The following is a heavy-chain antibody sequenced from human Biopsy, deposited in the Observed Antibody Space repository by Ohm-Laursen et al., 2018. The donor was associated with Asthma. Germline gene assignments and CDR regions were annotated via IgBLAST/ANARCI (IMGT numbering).Heavy chain of an antibody. CDR1: DYIFPRYY. CDR3: ARGYSGSDRIVYYYSGLEV. J-gene: IGHJ6*02. D-gene: IGHD5-12*01. Sequence: SSVKVSCNASDYIFPRYYISWVRRAPGQGLEWMGGLIPVLGTPDHAQMFEGRVTITADESTSTAYMELSSLSSEDTAAYYCARGYSGSDRIVYYYSGLEVWGQGTTVTVSS. CDR2: LIPVLGTP. V-gene: IGHV1-69*01.